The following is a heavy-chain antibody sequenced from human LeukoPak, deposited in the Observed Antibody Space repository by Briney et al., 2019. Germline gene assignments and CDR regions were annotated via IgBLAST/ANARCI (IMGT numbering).Heavy chain of an antibody. V-gene: IGHV1-24*01. D-gene: IGHD3-16*01. CDR3: ATLDSGLITQAAY. Sequence: GASVKVSCKVSGYTLTELSMLWVRQAPGKGLEWMGGFDPEDGETIYAQKLQGRVTMTEDTSTDTAYMELSSLRSEGTAVYYCATLDSGLITQAAYWGQGTLVTVSS. CDR2: FDPEDGET. J-gene: IGHJ4*02. CDR1: GYTLTELS.